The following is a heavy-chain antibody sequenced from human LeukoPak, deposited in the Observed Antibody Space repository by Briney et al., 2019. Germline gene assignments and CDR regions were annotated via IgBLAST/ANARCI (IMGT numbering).Heavy chain of an antibody. Sequence: SETLSLTCTVSGGSISSGGYYWSWIRQHPGKGLEWIGYIYYSGSTYCNPSLKSRVTISVDTSKNQFSLKLSSVTAADTAVYYCARPYSSGATDAFDIWGQGTMVTVSS. D-gene: IGHD6-19*01. CDR3: ARPYSSGATDAFDI. CDR2: IYYSGST. J-gene: IGHJ3*02. V-gene: IGHV4-31*03. CDR1: GGSISSGGYY.